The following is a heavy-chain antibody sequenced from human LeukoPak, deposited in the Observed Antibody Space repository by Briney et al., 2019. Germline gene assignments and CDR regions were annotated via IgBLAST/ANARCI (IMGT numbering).Heavy chain of an antibody. CDR3: ARDTYSRWQTDY. J-gene: IGHJ4*02. Sequence: GGSLRLSCAASGFTFSSYAMSWVRQTPGKGLERVSVISDSGGSSYYADSVKGRFTISRDNSKNTLYLQMNSLRAEDTAVYYCARDTYSRWQTDYWGQGTLVTVSS. V-gene: IGHV3-23*01. CDR2: ISDSGGSS. CDR1: GFTFSSYA. D-gene: IGHD4-23*01.